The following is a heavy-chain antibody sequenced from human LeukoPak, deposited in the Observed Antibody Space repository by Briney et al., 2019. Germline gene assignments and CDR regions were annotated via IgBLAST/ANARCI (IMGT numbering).Heavy chain of an antibody. J-gene: IGHJ5*02. D-gene: IGHD6-13*01. CDR2: IYPGDSDT. CDR3: ARLGALMSSSWPTRFDP. Sequence: GESLMISCKGSGYSFTSYWIGWVRPMPGKGLEWMGIIYPGDSDTRYSPSLQGQVTISADKSISTAYLQWSSLKASDTAMYYCARLGALMSSSWPTRFDPWGQGTLVTVSS. CDR1: GYSFTSYW. V-gene: IGHV5-51*01.